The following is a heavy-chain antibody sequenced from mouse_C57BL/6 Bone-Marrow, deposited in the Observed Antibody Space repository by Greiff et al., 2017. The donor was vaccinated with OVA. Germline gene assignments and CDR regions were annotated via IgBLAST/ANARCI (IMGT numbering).Heavy chain of an antibody. D-gene: IGHD3-2*02. J-gene: IGHJ2*01. V-gene: IGHV1-82*01. CDR3: ARAGSKTAQATFDY. Sequence: VQLQQSGPELVKPGASVKISCKASGYAFSSSWMNWVKQRPGKGLEWIGRIYPGDGDTNYNGKFKGKATLTADKSSSTAYMQLSSLTSEDSEVYFCARAGSKTAQATFDYWGQGTTLTVSS. CDR2: IYPGDGDT. CDR1: GYAFSSSW.